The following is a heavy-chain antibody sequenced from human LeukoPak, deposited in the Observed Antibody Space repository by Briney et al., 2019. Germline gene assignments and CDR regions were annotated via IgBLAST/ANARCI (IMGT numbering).Heavy chain of an antibody. CDR1: GFTFNHY. D-gene: IGHD6-19*01. CDR3: VKDLPASGWYS. Sequence: GGSPRLSCVGSGFTFNHYMAWVRQSPGLGLEWVSAITASGDYTYYTDSVKGRSTISRDNSKNTLYLQMNNLRAEDTAIYYCVKDLPASGWYSWGQGTLVTVSS. V-gene: IGHV3-23*01. CDR2: ITASGDYT. J-gene: IGHJ4*02.